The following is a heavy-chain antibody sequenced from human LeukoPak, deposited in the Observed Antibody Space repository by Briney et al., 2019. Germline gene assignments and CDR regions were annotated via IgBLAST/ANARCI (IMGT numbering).Heavy chain of an antibody. CDR1: GFTFTSYG. J-gene: IGHJ4*02. D-gene: IGHD3-3*01. Sequence: QSGGSLRLSCAASGFTFTSYGMHWVRQAPGKGLEWVAIIWYDGSNKYYADSVKGRFTISRDNSKNTLYLQMSSPRAEDTAVYYCARDREQTYYDFWSGYFYWGQGTLVTVSS. V-gene: IGHV3-33*01. CDR2: IWYDGSNK. CDR3: ARDREQTYYDFWSGYFY.